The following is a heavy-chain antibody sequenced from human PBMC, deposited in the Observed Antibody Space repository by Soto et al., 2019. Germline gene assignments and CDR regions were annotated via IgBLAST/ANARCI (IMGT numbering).Heavy chain of an antibody. CDR2: INPHSGGT. D-gene: IGHD3-3*01. CDR3: ARDRSTIFGVVITAGYYGMDV. V-gene: IGHV1-2*02. Sequence: QVHLVQSGAEVKKPGASVKVSCKASDDTFTDYYIHWVRQAPGQGLEWLGWINPHSGGTKYVQEFQGRVTITRDTSINTAYMELSRLTSDDTAVYFCARDRSTIFGVVITAGYYGMDVWGQGTAVTVSS. J-gene: IGHJ6*02. CDR1: DDTFTDYY.